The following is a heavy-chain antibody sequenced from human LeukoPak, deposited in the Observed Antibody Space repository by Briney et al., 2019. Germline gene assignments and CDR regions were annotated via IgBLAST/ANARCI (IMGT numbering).Heavy chain of an antibody. V-gene: IGHV4-39*01. CDR3: ARHEEYSGYDFPYYFDY. CDR2: IYYSGST. Sequence: SETLSLTCTVSGGSISSSSYYWGWIRQPPGKGLEWIGSIYYSGSTYYNPSLKSRVTISVDTSKNQFSLKLSSVTAADTAVYYCARHEEYSGYDFPYYFDYWGQGTLVTVSS. J-gene: IGHJ4*02. CDR1: GGSISSSSYY. D-gene: IGHD5-12*01.